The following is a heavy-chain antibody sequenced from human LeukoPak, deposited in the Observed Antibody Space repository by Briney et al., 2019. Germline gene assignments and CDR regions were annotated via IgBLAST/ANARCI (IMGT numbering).Heavy chain of an antibody. CDR1: GFTFTTSA. Sequence: GGSLRLSCAGSGFTFTTSAMNWVRQVPGKGLEGVSSIDYDGSHIYYAASVKGRFSISRDNARDSVYLQMDSLRAEDTAVYYCARDPERYLRMGHYDYWGQGTLVIVSS. V-gene: IGHV3-21*01. J-gene: IGHJ4*02. CDR3: ARDPERYLRMGHYDY. D-gene: IGHD3-16*01. CDR2: IDYDGSHI.